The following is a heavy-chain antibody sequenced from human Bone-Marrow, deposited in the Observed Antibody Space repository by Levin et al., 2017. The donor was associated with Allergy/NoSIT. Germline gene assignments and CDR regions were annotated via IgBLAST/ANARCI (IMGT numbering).Heavy chain of an antibody. V-gene: IGHV3-30*04. CDR3: ARDSRPKYCSGGSCYSPRGAFDY. Sequence: GESLKISCAASGFTFSSYAMHWVRQAPGKGLEWVAVISYDGSNKYYADSVKGRFTISRDNSKNTLYLQMNSLRAEDTAVYYCARDSRPKYCSGGSCYSPRGAFDYWGQGTLVTVSS. CDR1: GFTFSSYA. CDR2: ISYDGSNK. J-gene: IGHJ4*02. D-gene: IGHD2-15*01.